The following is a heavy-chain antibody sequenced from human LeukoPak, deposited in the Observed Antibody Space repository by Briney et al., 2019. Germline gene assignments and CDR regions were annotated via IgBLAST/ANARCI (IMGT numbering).Heavy chain of an antibody. CDR2: IYTSGST. CDR3: ARDSTPRLWFGELLASPPNWFDP. CDR1: GGSISSYY. J-gene: IGHJ5*02. Sequence: PSETLSLTCTVSGGSISSYYWSWIRRPAGKGLEWIGRIYTSGSTNYNPSLKSRVTMSVDTSKNQFSLKLSSVTAADTAVYYCARDSTPRLWFGELLASPPNWFDPWGQGTLVTVSS. D-gene: IGHD3-10*01. V-gene: IGHV4-4*07.